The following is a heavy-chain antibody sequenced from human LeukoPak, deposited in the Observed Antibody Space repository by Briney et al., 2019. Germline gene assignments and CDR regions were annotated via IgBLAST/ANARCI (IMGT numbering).Heavy chain of an antibody. D-gene: IGHD6-13*01. CDR1: GSSISSGGYY. CDR3: ARDNGAAAGPQRYYFDY. Sequence: PSETLSLTCTVSGSSISSGGYYWSWIRQHPGKGLVWIGYIYYSGSTYYNPSLKSRVTISVDTSKNQFSLKLSSVTAADTAVYYCARDNGAAAGPQRYYFDYWGQGTLVTVSS. J-gene: IGHJ4*02. CDR2: IYYSGST. V-gene: IGHV4-31*03.